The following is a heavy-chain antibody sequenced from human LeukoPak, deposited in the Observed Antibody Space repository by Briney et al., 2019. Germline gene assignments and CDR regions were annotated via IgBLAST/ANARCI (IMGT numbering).Heavy chain of an antibody. CDR1: GFIFSNYG. V-gene: IGHV3-33*01. D-gene: IGHD6-13*01. J-gene: IGHJ5*01. Sequence: GGSLRLSCAASGFIFSNYGMHWVRQAPGKGLEWVAAIYYDGSKQYYGDSVKGRFTISKDDSKNTLYLQMNSLRAEDTAVYYCARDISSRWYDFWGQGTLVTVSS. CDR2: IYYDGSKQ. CDR3: ARDISSRWYDF.